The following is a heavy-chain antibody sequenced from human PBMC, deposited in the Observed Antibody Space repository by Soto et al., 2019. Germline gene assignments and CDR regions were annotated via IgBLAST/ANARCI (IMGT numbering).Heavy chain of an antibody. Sequence: GGSLRLSCAASGFTFDDYTMHWVRQAPGKGLEWVSLISWDGGSTYYADSVKGRFTISRDNSKNSLYLQMNSLRTEDTALYYCAKDISASWSWLVHRDGMDVWGQGTTVTVSS. CDR2: ISWDGGST. CDR3: AKDISASWSWLVHRDGMDV. CDR1: GFTFDDYT. D-gene: IGHD6-19*01. J-gene: IGHJ6*02. V-gene: IGHV3-43*01.